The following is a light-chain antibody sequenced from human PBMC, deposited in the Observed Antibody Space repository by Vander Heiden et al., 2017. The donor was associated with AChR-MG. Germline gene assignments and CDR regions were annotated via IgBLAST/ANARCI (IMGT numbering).Light chain of an antibody. CDR2: SAS. V-gene: IGKV1-39*01. J-gene: IGKJ1*01. CDR3: QQSYTTPGT. Sequence: DIQMTQSPSSLSASVGDVVTITCRASQTIGKYLNWYQHKPGKAPKLLIYSASNLHTGVPSRFSGNRSGADFTLSISSLQPEDIATYYCQQSYTTPGTFGQGTKVEIK. CDR1: QTIGKY.